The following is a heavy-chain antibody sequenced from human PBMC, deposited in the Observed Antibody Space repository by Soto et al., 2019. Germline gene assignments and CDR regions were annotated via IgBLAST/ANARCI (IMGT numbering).Heavy chain of an antibody. J-gene: IGHJ4*02. V-gene: IGHV3-23*01. CDR3: AGPGVPADIPDSVVFDH. Sequence: EVQLLESGGGLVQPGGSLRLSCVASGFTFASYAMSWVRQAPGKGLEWVSAISGSGGSAYYADSEKGRFAMSRDNSKNSLCVQRTRRRAEDTGVYYCAGPGVPADIPDSVVFDHGGQGTRVPFPS. D-gene: IGHD2-15*01. CDR2: ISGSGGSA. CDR1: GFTFASYA.